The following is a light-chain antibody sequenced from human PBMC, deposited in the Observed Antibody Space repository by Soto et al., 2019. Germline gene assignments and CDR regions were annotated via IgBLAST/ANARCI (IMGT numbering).Light chain of an antibody. CDR3: QQRSNWPLT. Sequence: EIVLTQSPDTLSLSPGESATLSCRASQSVSRYLAWYQQKPGQTPRLLIYDASNRAAGIPARFSGSGSGTDFTLTSSSLEPEDFAVYYCQQRSNWPLTFGGGTKVEIK. J-gene: IGKJ4*01. CDR1: QSVSRY. CDR2: DAS. V-gene: IGKV3-11*01.